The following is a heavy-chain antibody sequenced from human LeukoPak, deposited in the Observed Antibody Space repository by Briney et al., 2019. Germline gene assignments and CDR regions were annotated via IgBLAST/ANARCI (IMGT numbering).Heavy chain of an antibody. V-gene: IGHV3-74*01. D-gene: IGHD5-18*01. CDR3: ARGSGYSCGPSDYYYMDV. CDR2: INSDGSST. CDR1: GFTFSSYW. J-gene: IGHJ6*03. Sequence: GGSLRLSCAASGFTFSSYWMHWVRQAPGKGLVWVSRINSDGSSTSYADSVKGRFTISRDNAKNTLYLQMNSLRAEDTAVYYCARGSGYSCGPSDYYYMDVWGKGTTVTVSS.